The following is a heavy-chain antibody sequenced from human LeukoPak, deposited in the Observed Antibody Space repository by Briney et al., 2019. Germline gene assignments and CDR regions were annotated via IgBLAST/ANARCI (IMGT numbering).Heavy chain of an antibody. J-gene: IGHJ6*02. V-gene: IGHV4-34*01. CDR1: GGSFSGYY. CDR2: INHSGST. D-gene: IGHD2-21*02. Sequence: SETLSLTCAVYGGSFSGYYWSWIRQPPGKGLEWIGEINHSGSTNYNPFLKSRVTISVDTSKNQFSLKLSSVTAADTAVYYCARALVVVTATNYGMDVWGQGTTVTVSS. CDR3: ARALVVVTATNYGMDV.